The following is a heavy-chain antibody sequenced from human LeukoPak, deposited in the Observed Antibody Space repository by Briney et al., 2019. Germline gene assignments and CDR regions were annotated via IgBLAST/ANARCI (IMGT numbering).Heavy chain of an antibody. CDR3: AKDLRYSGSLRAMDY. J-gene: IGHJ4*02. CDR2: ISGSGSTI. CDR1: GITFRSYE. V-gene: IGHV3-48*03. D-gene: IGHD1-26*01. Sequence: GGSLRLSCAASGITFRSYEMNWVRQAPGKGLEWVSYISGSGSTIYYADSVKGRFTISRDNARNSFYLQMNSLRAEDTAVYYCAKDLRYSGSLRAMDYWGQGTLVTVSS.